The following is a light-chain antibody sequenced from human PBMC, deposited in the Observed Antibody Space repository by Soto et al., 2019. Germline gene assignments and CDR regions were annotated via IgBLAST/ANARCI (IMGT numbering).Light chain of an antibody. J-gene: IGKJ4*01. Sequence: DIQMTQSPSSLSASVGDRVTLTCQASQDISNYLKWYQQKPGKAPKLLIYDASNLETGVPSRFSGSGSGTDFTFALRSLQAEDIVLYYCQQYDNLPLPFGGGTKVEIK. V-gene: IGKV1-33*01. CDR3: QQYDNLPLP. CDR2: DAS. CDR1: QDISNY.